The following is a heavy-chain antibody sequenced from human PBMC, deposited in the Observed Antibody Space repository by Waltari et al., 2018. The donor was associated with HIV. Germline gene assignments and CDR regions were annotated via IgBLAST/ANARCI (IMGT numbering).Heavy chain of an antibody. CDR1: KFTFRNYG. CDR2: ISDDGSKK. D-gene: IGHD4-17*01. J-gene: IGHJ4*02. Sequence: QVQLVESGGGVVQPGRSLRVSCAASKFTFRNYGMHWVRQAPGKGLELVAVISDDGSKKYYADSVKGRFTISRDNSKNTLFLQMNSLRLEDTAVYYCAKDGLRTTSYFDDWGQGTLVTVSS. V-gene: IGHV3-30*18. CDR3: AKDGLRTTSYFDD.